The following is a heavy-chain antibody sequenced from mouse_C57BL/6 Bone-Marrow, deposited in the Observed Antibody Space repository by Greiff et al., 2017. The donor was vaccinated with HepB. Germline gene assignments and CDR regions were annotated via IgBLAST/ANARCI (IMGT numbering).Heavy chain of an antibody. D-gene: IGHD1-1*01. V-gene: IGHV7-3*01. J-gene: IGHJ2*01. CDR1: GFTFTDYY. CDR3: ARYMGLLRVFDY. CDR2: IRNKANGYTT. Sequence: EVKLMESGGGLVQPGGSLSLSCAASGFTFTDYYMSWVRQPPGKALEWLGFIRNKANGYTTEYSASVKGRFTISRDNSQSILYLPMNALRAEDSATYYCARYMGLLRVFDYWGQGTTLTVSS.